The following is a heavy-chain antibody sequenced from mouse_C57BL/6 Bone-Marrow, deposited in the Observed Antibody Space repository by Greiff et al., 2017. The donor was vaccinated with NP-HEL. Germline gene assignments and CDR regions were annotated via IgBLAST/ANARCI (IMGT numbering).Heavy chain of an antibody. V-gene: IGHV1-69*01. J-gene: IGHJ3*02. D-gene: IGHD2-3*01. CDR3: AIYDGYGY. CDR1: GYTFTSYW. CDR2: IDPSDSYT. Sequence: QVQLKQPGAELVMPGASVKLSCKASGYTFTSYWMHWVKQRPGQGLEWIGEIDPSDSYTNYNQKFKGKSTLTVDKSSSTAYMQLSSLTSEDSAVYYCAIYDGYGYWGQGTLVTVSA.